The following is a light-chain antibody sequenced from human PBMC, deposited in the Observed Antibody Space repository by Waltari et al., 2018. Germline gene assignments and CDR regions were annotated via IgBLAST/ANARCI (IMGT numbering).Light chain of an antibody. Sequence: DIQMTQSPSTLSASVGDRVTITCRASQSIKSWLAWYQQKPGKAPKLLIYDGTRLESGVPSRFSGSESGTEFTLTVSSLQPDDFATYYCQQYHKYPYTFGQGTKLEIK. J-gene: IGKJ2*01. V-gene: IGKV1-5*01. CDR2: DGT. CDR1: QSIKSW. CDR3: QQYHKYPYT.